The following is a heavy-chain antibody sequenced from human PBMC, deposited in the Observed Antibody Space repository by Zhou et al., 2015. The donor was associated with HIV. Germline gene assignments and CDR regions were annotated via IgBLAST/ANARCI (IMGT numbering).Heavy chain of an antibody. CDR1: GYTLSTLS. V-gene: IGHV1-24*01. Sequence: QVQLVQSGAEVREPGASVQVSCKVSGYTLSTLSIHWVRQTHGKGLECLATFDPDDGETVYAQRFQGRITMTADTSTDTVYMELSSLRSDDTAILFCATVLKNFYESSGYMPIWGQGTLLTVSS. CDR2: FDPDDGET. D-gene: IGHD3-22*01. J-gene: IGHJ4*02. CDR3: ATVLKNFYESSGYMPI.